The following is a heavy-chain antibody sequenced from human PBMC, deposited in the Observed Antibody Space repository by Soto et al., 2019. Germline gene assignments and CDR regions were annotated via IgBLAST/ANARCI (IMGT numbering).Heavy chain of an antibody. CDR1: GFVFGDYE. Sequence: EVQVVESGGGLVQPGRSLRLSCTTSGFVFGDYEMSWFRQAPGKGLEWVGFIRTNSRGATTEYAASVRGRFTISRDDSKSVAYLQMNSLKIEDTAVYYCTRGVVIGYWGQGPLVTVSS. J-gene: IGHJ4*02. CDR2: IRTNSRGATT. V-gene: IGHV3-49*03. CDR3: TRGVVIGY.